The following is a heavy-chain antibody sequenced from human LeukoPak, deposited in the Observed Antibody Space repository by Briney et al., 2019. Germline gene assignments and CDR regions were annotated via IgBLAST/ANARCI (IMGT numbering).Heavy chain of an antibody. CDR1: GYSISSGYY. Sequence: SETLSLTCAVSGYSISSGYYWGWIRQPPGKGLEWIGRIYHYGSTYYNPSLKSRVTISVDPSKNQFSLKLSSVTAADTAVYYCARDFFGAMDVWGKGTTVTVSS. D-gene: IGHD3-3*01. J-gene: IGHJ6*04. CDR3: ARDFFGAMDV. CDR2: IYHYGST. V-gene: IGHV4-38-2*02.